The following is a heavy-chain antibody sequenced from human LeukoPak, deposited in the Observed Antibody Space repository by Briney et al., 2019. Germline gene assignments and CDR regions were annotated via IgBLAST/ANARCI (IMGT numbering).Heavy chain of an antibody. CDR3: ARDRWHDYGDYVAPVYFDY. V-gene: IGHV1-69*04. D-gene: IGHD4-17*01. CDR1: GGTFSSYA. J-gene: IGHJ4*02. CDR2: IIPILGIA. Sequence: VASVKVSCKASGGTFSSYAISWVRQAPGQGLEWMGRIIPILGIANYAQKFQGRVTITADKSTSTAYMELSSLRSEDTAVYYCARDRWHDYGDYVAPVYFDYWGQGTLVTVPS.